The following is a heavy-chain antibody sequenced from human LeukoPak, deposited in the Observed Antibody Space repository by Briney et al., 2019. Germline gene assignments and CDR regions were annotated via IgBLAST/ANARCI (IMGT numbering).Heavy chain of an antibody. Sequence: GGSLRLSCAASGFTFSSYAMSWVRQAPGKGLEWVSAISSSGSTIYYADSVKGRFTISRDNAKNSLYLQMNSLRAEDTAVYYCATYSSLNRREFQYWGQGTLLTVSS. D-gene: IGHD3-22*01. CDR3: ATYSSLNRREFQY. J-gene: IGHJ1*01. CDR2: ISSSGSTI. V-gene: IGHV3-48*04. CDR1: GFTFSSYA.